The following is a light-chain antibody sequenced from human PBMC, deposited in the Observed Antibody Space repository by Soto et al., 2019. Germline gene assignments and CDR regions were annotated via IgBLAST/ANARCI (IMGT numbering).Light chain of an antibody. CDR1: LSISNR. V-gene: IGKV1-5*01. CDR3: QHYGGMWT. CDR2: DAS. J-gene: IGKJ1*01. Sequence: DIQMTQSPSTLPASVGDRVTITCRASLSISNRLAWYQQKPGKAPKVLIYDASKLESGVPSRFSGSGFGTQFILTISSLQPDDFATYWCQHYGGMWTFGQGTKVEVK.